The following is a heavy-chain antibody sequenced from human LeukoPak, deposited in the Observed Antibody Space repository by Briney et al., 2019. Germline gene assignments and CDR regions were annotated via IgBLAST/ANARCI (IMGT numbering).Heavy chain of an antibody. J-gene: IGHJ3*02. Sequence: GGSLRLSCAASGFTFSSYGMHWVRQAPGKGLEWVSYISNVGSTIFYTDSVKGRFTISRDNAKNSLYLQMNSLRAEDTAVYYCARDWTKGLDDAFDIWGQGTTVTVSS. CDR3: ARDWTKGLDDAFDI. D-gene: IGHD3/OR15-3a*01. CDR1: GFTFSSYG. V-gene: IGHV3-48*04. CDR2: ISNVGSTI.